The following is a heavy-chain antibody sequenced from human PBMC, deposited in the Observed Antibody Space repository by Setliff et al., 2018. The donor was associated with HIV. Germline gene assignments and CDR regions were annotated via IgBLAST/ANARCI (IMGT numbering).Heavy chain of an antibody. CDR1: GFTFVNHD. D-gene: IGHD3-22*01. CDR3: ARTAYYRDSSGYYSVAFDM. V-gene: IGHV3-13*01. CDR2: IGTAGDT. Sequence: PGWSLRLSCAASGFTFVNHDIEWVRQAPGKGLEWVSHIGTAGDTYYLDSVKGRFTISREDARNSGYLQMNSLGDDDTAVYFCARTAYYRDSSGYYSVAFDMWGPGTMVTVS. J-gene: IGHJ3*02.